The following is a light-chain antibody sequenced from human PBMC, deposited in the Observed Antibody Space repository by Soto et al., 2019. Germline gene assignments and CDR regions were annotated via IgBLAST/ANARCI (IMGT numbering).Light chain of an antibody. CDR3: QQRSNWPPYT. Sequence: EIVLTQSPATLSLSPGERATLSCRASQSVSSYLAWYQQKPGQAPRLLIYDASNRATGIPARFSGSGSGTDFTLTISSLEPEDVAVYYCQQRSNWPPYTFGQWTKLEIK. CDR1: QSVSSY. V-gene: IGKV3-11*01. CDR2: DAS. J-gene: IGKJ2*01.